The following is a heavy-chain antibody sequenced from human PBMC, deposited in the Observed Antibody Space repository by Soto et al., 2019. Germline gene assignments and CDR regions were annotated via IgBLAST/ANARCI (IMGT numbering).Heavy chain of an antibody. Sequence: QVQLQQWGAGLLKPSETLSLTCAVYGGSFSGYYWSWIRQPPGKGLEWIGEINHSGSTNYNPSLKRRVTIXXDXSXXQFSLKLSSVTAADTAVYYCATTVTTTYYYYGMDVWGQGTTVTVSS. J-gene: IGHJ6*02. V-gene: IGHV4-34*01. CDR2: INHSGST. CDR1: GGSFSGYY. D-gene: IGHD4-17*01. CDR3: ATTVTTTYYYYGMDV.